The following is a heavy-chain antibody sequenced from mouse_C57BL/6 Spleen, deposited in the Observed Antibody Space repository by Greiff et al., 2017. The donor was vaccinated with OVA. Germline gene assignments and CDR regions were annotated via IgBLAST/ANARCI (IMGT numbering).Heavy chain of an antibody. D-gene: IGHD2-1*01. CDR1: GFTFSSYT. Sequence: EVMLVESGGGLVKPGGSLKLSCAASGFTFSSYTMSWVRQTPEKRLEWVATISGGGGNTYYPDSVKGRFTISRDNAKNTLYLQMSSLRSEDTALYYSARPCYYGKSWDFEVWGTGTTVTVSS. V-gene: IGHV5-9*01. CDR2: ISGGGGNT. J-gene: IGHJ1*03. CDR3: ARPCYYGKSWDFEV.